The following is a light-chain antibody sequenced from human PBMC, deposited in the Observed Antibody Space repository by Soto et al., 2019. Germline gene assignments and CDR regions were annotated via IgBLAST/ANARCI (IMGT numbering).Light chain of an antibody. CDR3: QQYVSPPIT. CDR2: DAS. CDR1: ESISNY. V-gene: IGKV3-11*01. Sequence: EIVLTQSPATLSLSPGERATLSCRASESISNYLSWYQQTPGQAPRLLIRDASNRATGVPARFSGSGSGTDFTLTISSLEPEDFAVYYCQQYVSPPITFGQGTRLEIK. J-gene: IGKJ5*01.